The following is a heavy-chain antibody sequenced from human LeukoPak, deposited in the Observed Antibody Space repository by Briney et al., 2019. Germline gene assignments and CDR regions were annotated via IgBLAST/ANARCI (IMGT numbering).Heavy chain of an antibody. D-gene: IGHD1-14*01. CDR3: ATMTNPPYSYYYMDV. J-gene: IGHJ6*03. CDR1: GGSISSGGYY. CDR2: IYYSGST. Sequence: PSETLSLTCTVSGGSISSGGYYWSWIRQHPGKGLEWIGYIYYSGSTYYNPSLKSRVTISVDTSKNQFSLKLSSVTAADTAVYYCATMTNPPYSYYYMDVWGKGTTVTVSS. V-gene: IGHV4-31*03.